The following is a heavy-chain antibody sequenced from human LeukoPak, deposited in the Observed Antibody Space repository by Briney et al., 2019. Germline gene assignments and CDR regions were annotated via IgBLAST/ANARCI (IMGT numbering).Heavy chain of an antibody. CDR2: ISGSGGST. V-gene: IGHV3-23*01. J-gene: IGHJ5*02. D-gene: IGHD3-22*01. CDR1: GFTFSSYG. CDR3: ARDLGQYYDTSDNWFDP. Sequence: QPGGSLRLSCAASGFTFSSYGMSWVRQAPGKGLEWVSAISGSGGSTYYADPVKGRFTISRDNSKNTLNLQMNSLRAEDTAVYYCARDLGQYYDTSDNWFDPWGQGTLVTVSS.